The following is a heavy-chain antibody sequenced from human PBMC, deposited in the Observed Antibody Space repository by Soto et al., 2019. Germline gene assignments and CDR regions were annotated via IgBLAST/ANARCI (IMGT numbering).Heavy chain of an antibody. CDR2: ISGSGGST. Sequence: GGSLRLSCAASGFTFSSYAMSWGRQAPGKGLEWVSAISGSGGSTYYADSVKGRFTISRDNSKNTLYLQMNSLRAEDTAVYYCAKDSYYYDSSVPYYYGMDVWGQGTTVTVSS. V-gene: IGHV3-23*01. CDR1: GFTFSSYA. D-gene: IGHD3-22*01. CDR3: AKDSYYYDSSVPYYYGMDV. J-gene: IGHJ6*02.